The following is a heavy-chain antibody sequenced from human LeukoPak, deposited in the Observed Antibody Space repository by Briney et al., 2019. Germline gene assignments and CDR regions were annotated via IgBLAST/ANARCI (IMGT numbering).Heavy chain of an antibody. CDR1: GYTFTGYY. CDR2: INPNSGGT. D-gene: IGHD3-22*01. CDR3: ARGYYDSSGYYSDY. J-gene: IGHJ4*02. V-gene: IGHV1-2*06. Sequence: ASVKVSCKASGYTFTGYYMHWVRQAPGQGLEWMGRINPNSGGTNYAQKFQGRVTMTRDTSISTAYMELSRLRSDDTAVYYCARGYYDSSGYYSDYWGQETLVTVSS.